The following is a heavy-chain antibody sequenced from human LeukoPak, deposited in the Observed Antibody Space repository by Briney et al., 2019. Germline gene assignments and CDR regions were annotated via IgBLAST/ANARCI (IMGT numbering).Heavy chain of an antibody. D-gene: IGHD6-13*01. J-gene: IGHJ4*01. CDR1: GGSFSGYY. V-gene: IGHV4-34*01. Sequence: PSETLSLTSAVYGGSFSGYYWCWIRQPPGKGLEWIGEINHSGSTNYNPSLKGRVTISVDTSKNQFSLKLSSVTAADTAVYYCARGPLTISSSSTEYYFDYWGQGTMVTVSS. CDR3: ARGPLTISSSSTEYYFDY. CDR2: INHSGST.